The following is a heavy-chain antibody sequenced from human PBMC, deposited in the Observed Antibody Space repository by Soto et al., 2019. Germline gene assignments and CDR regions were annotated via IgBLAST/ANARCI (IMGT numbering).Heavy chain of an antibody. CDR3: ASTTYYYDSSGYSYDPYYYGMDV. D-gene: IGHD3-22*01. CDR1: GYTFTSYG. Sequence: QVQLVQSGAEVKKPGASVKVSCKASGYTFTSYGISWVRQAPGQGLEWMGWISAYNGNTNYAQKLQGRVTMTTDTSTSTAYMELRSLISDDTAVYYCASTTYYYDSSGYSYDPYYYGMDVWGRGTTVTVSS. V-gene: IGHV1-18*04. J-gene: IGHJ6*02. CDR2: ISAYNGNT.